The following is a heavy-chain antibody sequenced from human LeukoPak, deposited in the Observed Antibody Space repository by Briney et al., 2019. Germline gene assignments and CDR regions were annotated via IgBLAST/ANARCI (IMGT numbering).Heavy chain of an antibody. CDR3: AREPRRVDSDWLFHTGDLDY. CDR1: GFTFSSYS. J-gene: IGHJ4*02. Sequence: PGGSLRLSCAASGFTFSSYSMNWVRQAPGKGLEWVSSISSSSSYIYYADSVKGRFTISRDNAKNSLYLQMNSLRAGDTAVYYCAREPRRVDSDWLFHTGDLDYWGQGTLVTVSS. D-gene: IGHD3-9*01. CDR2: ISSSSSYI. V-gene: IGHV3-21*01.